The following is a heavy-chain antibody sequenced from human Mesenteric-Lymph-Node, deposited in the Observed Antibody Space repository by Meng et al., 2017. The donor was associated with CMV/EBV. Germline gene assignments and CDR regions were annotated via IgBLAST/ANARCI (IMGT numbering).Heavy chain of an antibody. D-gene: IGHD2-2*01. Sequence: GGSLRLSCSASGFILKSYGMHWVRQAPGKGLEWVAFIRYDGSNKYYADSVKGRFTISRDNSKNTLYLQVNSLRADDTAVYYCARDGSTSYNYFDPWGQGTLVTVSS. V-gene: IGHV3-30*02. J-gene: IGHJ5*02. CDR2: IRYDGSNK. CDR1: GFILKSYG. CDR3: ARDGSTSYNYFDP.